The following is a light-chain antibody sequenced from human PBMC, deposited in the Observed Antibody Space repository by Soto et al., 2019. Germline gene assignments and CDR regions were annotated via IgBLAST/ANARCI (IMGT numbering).Light chain of an antibody. CDR2: DVT. CDR1: SSDVGGYDY. Sequence: QSALPQPRSVSGSPGQSVTISCTGTSSDVGGYDYVSWFQHHPGKVPKLMIYDVTRRPSGVPDRFSASKSGNTASLTISGLQAEDEADYYCCSYGGYFWVFGGGTKLTVL. V-gene: IGLV2-11*01. J-gene: IGLJ3*02. CDR3: CSYGGYFWV.